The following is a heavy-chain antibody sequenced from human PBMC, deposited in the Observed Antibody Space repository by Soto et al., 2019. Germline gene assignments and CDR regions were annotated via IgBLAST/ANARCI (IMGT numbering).Heavy chain of an antibody. CDR3: AKDSWYFDL. CDR2: IDTSGHST. D-gene: IGHD6-13*01. CDR1: GFVFTNFW. J-gene: IGHJ4*02. V-gene: IGHV3-74*01. Sequence: GGSLRLSCEASGFVFTNFWMHWVRHVPGKGLVWVARIDTSGHSTNYAESVKGRFTISRDNAKNTVSLQMNSLRVEDTGVYYCAKDSWYFDLWSQGSQVTVSP.